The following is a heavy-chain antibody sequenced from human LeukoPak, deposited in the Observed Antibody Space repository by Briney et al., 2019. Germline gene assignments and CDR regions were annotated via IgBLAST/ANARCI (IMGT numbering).Heavy chain of an antibody. CDR3: ARGPSIAARYDAFDI. Sequence: GGSLRLSCAASGVTVSSSHMTWVRQAVGKGLEWVSFIYSGGDTSYADSVKGRFTISRDNAKNSLYLQVISLRAEDTAVYYCARGPSIAARYDAFDIWGQGTMVTVSS. CDR2: IYSGGDT. J-gene: IGHJ3*02. V-gene: IGHV3-53*01. D-gene: IGHD6-6*01. CDR1: GVTVSSSH.